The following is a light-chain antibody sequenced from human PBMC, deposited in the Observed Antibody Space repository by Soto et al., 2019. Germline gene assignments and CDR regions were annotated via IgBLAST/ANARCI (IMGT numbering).Light chain of an antibody. CDR1: SSDVGSYNL. CDR3: CSYAGSRTS. Sequence: QSALTQPASVSGSPGQSITISCTGTSSDVGSYNLVSWYQHHPGKAPKLMIYEGSKRPSGVSNRFSGSKSGNTASLTISGLQAEDEADYFCCSYAGSRTSFGTGTKVTVL. CDR2: EGS. J-gene: IGLJ1*01. V-gene: IGLV2-23*01.